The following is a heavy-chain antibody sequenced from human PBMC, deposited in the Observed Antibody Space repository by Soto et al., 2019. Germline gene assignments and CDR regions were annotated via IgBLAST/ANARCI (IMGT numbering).Heavy chain of an antibody. Sequence: QVQLQESGPGLVKPSETLSLTCTVSGDSINSPSYYWTWLRQPPGKGLEWIDYVFHTGSTNYNPSLKSRVTISVDTSKNQFSLRLSSVTAADTAVYYCARGLRYGELSWFDTWGQGILVTVSS. CDR1: GDSINSPSYY. V-gene: IGHV4-61*01. J-gene: IGHJ5*02. CDR3: ARGLRYGELSWFDT. CDR2: VFHTGST. D-gene: IGHD3-16*02.